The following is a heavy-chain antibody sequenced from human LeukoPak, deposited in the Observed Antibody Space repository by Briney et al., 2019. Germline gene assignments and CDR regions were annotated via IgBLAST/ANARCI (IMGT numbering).Heavy chain of an antibody. Sequence: ASVKVSCKASGYTFTGYYMRWVRQAPGQGLEWMGIINPSGGSTSYAQKFQGRVTMTRDTSTSTVYMELSSLRSEDTAVYYCARESAYCGGDCPFDYWGQGTLVTVSS. D-gene: IGHD2-21*02. CDR3: ARESAYCGGDCPFDY. CDR1: GYTFTGYY. J-gene: IGHJ4*02. CDR2: INPSGGST. V-gene: IGHV1-46*01.